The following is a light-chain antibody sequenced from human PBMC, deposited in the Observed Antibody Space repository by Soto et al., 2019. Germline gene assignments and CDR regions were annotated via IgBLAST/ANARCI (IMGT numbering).Light chain of an antibody. V-gene: IGLV1-40*01. J-gene: IGLJ1*01. CDR2: DNN. Sequence: QPVLTQPPSVSGAPGQRVTISCTGRSSNIGAGSDVHWYQQLPGTAPTLLIYDNNYRPSGVPDRFSGSKSGTSASLAITGLQAEDEADYYCQSYDSSLGGWVFGTGSKLTVL. CDR1: SSNIGAGSD. CDR3: QSYDSSLGGWV.